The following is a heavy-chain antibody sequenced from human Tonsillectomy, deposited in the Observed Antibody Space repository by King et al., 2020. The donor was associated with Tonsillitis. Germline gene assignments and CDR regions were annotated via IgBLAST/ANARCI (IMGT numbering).Heavy chain of an antibody. D-gene: IGHD3-22*01. V-gene: IGHV4-34*01. Sequence: VQLQQWGAGLLKPSETLSLTCAVYGGSFSGYYWSWIRQPPGKGLEWIGEINHSGSTNYNPSLKSRVTISVDTSKNQFSLKLSSVTTADTAVYYCARGYYDSSGYYYDLFDYWGQGTLVTVSS. J-gene: IGHJ4*02. CDR2: INHSGST. CDR1: GGSFSGYY. CDR3: ARGYYDSSGYYYDLFDY.